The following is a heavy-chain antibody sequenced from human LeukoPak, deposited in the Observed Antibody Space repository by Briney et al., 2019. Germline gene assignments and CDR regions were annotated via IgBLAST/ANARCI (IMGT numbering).Heavy chain of an antibody. D-gene: IGHD3-10*01. V-gene: IGHV3-15*01. CDR1: GFTFGDYY. CDR3: TTDRGIWFGEFN. J-gene: IGHJ4*02. Sequence: GGSLRLSCAASGFTFGDYYMTWIRQAPGKGLEWVGRIKSNTDGGTTDYAAPVKGRFTISRDDSKNTLYLQMNSLKTEDTAVYYCTTDRGIWFGEFNWGQGTLVTVSS. CDR2: IKSNTDGGTT.